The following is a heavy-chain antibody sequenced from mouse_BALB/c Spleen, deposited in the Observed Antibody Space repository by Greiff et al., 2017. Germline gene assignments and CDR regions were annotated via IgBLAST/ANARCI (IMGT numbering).Heavy chain of an antibody. Sequence: EVQLQQSGAELVKPGASVKLSCTASGFNIKDTYMHWVKQRHEQGLEWIGRIDTANGNTKYDPKFQGKATITADTSSNTAYLQLSSRTSEDTAVYYCARAYYRYAEYYAMDYWGQGTSVTVSS. V-gene: IGHV14-3*02. CDR3: ARAYYRYAEYYAMDY. CDR2: IDTANGNT. CDR1: GFNIKDTY. J-gene: IGHJ4*01. D-gene: IGHD2-14*01.